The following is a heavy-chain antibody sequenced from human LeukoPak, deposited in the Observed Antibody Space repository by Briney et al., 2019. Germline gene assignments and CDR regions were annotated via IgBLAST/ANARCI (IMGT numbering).Heavy chain of an antibody. V-gene: IGHV3-53*01. J-gene: IGHJ3*02. Sequence: PGGSLRLSCAASGFTVRSNYMNWVRQAPGKGLEWVSVIYSGGGTNYADSVKGRFTISRDNNWNTVYLQMNSLRVEDTAVYYCVREFRDAFDIWGQGTRVTVSS. CDR1: GFTVRSNY. D-gene: IGHD3-10*01. CDR2: IYSGGGT. CDR3: VREFRDAFDI.